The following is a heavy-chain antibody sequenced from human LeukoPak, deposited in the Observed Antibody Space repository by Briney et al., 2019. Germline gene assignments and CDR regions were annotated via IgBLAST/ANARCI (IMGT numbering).Heavy chain of an antibody. CDR1: GGTFTSYY. CDR3: ARAHLSGYFDY. J-gene: IGHJ4*02. V-gene: IGHV1-46*01. Sequence: ASVKVSCKASGGTFTSYYMHWVRQAPGQGLEWMGIINPSGGSTTYAQKFQGRVTMTRDMSTSTVYMDLISLRSEDTAVYYCARAHLSGYFDYWGQGTLVTVSS. CDR2: INPSGGST. D-gene: IGHD3-10*01.